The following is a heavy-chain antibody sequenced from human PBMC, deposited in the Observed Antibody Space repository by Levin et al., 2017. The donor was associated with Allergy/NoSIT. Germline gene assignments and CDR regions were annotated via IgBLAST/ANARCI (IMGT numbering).Heavy chain of an antibody. Sequence: LSLTCAASGFTFSAYRMNWVRQAPGKGLEWVSFISSSSTIIYYADSVKGRFTISRDNAKNSLFLQMNSLRDEDTAVYYCARDWDTSDSTGYYYSFEYWGQGPLVTVSS. J-gene: IGHJ4*02. CDR1: GFTFSAYR. D-gene: IGHD3-22*01. CDR3: ARDWDTSDSTGYYYSFEY. CDR2: ISSSSTII. V-gene: IGHV3-48*02.